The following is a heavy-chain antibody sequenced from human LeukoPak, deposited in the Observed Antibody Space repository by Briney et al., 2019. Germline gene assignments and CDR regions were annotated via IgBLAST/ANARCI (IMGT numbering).Heavy chain of an antibody. J-gene: IGHJ4*02. D-gene: IGHD6-13*01. CDR3: AKGFLPTSSSSNYVSFDF. CDR1: GFTFSSYA. V-gene: IGHV3-30-3*01. Sequence: PGGSLRLSCAASGFTFSSYAMHWVRQAPGQGLEWVAVISYDGSNKYYADSVKGRFTISRDNSKNTLYLQMNSLRAEDTAVYYCAKGFLPTSSSSNYVSFDFWGQGTLVTVSS. CDR2: ISYDGSNK.